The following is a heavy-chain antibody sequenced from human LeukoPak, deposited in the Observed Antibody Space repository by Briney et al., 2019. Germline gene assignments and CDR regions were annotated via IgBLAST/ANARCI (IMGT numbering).Heavy chain of an antibody. D-gene: IGHD3-10*01. CDR2: INGSGGST. Sequence: GGSLRLSCAASGFTFSSYAMSWVRQAPGKGLEWVSAINGSGGSTYYADSVKGRFTISRDNSKNTLYLQMNSLRAEDTAVYYCAKDLLSGLLWFGEGGAFDYWGQGTLVTVSS. J-gene: IGHJ4*02. CDR3: AKDLLSGLLWFGEGGAFDY. CDR1: GFTFSSYA. V-gene: IGHV3-23*01.